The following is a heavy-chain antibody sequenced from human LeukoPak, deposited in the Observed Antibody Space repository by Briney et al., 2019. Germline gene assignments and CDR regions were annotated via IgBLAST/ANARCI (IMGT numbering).Heavy chain of an antibody. D-gene: IGHD4-23*01. Sequence: GGSLRLSCAASGFTFSSYAMTWVRQAPGKGLVWVSRIASDGSSTTYADSVKGRFSISRDNAKNTLYLQMNSLRVEDTAVYYCARGRPHGNDYWGQGTLVTVSS. CDR3: ARGRPHGNDY. CDR1: GFTFSSYA. V-gene: IGHV3-74*01. CDR2: IASDGSST. J-gene: IGHJ4*02.